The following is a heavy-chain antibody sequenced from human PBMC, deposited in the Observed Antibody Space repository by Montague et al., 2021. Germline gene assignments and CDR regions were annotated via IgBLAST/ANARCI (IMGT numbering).Heavy chain of an antibody. V-gene: IGHV4-59*11. CDR3: VRRSVSNYFDY. CDR1: GASMDRHY. Sequence: SETLSLTCTVSGASMDRHYWTWVRQPPGEGLQWPAYIYYTGMANYNPSLKSRLTVSMDISKNQFSLKIRSMAAADTAIYYCVRRSVSNYFDYWGQGTLVTVSS. CDR2: IYYTGMA. J-gene: IGHJ4*02. D-gene: IGHD5/OR15-5a*01.